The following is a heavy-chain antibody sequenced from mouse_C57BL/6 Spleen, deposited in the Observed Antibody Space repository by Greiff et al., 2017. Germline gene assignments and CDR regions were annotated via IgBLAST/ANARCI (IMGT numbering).Heavy chain of an antibody. CDR3: ARRGLYGNYRAMDY. Sequence: QVHVKQPGAELVMPGASVKLSCKASGYTFTSYWMHWVKQRPGQGLEWIGEIDPSDSYTNYNQKFKGKSTLTVDKSSSTAYMQLSSLTSEDSAVYYCARRGLYGNYRAMDYWGQGTSVTVSS. J-gene: IGHJ4*01. CDR1: GYTFTSYW. V-gene: IGHV1-69*01. D-gene: IGHD2-1*01. CDR2: IDPSDSYT.